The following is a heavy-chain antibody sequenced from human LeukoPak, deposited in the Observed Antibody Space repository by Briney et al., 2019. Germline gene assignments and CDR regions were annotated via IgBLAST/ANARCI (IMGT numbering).Heavy chain of an antibody. CDR3: ARSALLRTPLGF. CDR1: GFTFSSYE. CDR2: ISSSGSTI. D-gene: IGHD5/OR15-5a*01. Sequence: PGGSLRLSCAASGFTFSSYEMNWVRQAPGKGLEWVSYISSSGSTIYYADSVKGRFTISRDNAKNSLYLQMNSLRAEDTAVYYCARSALLRTPLGFWGQGTLVTVSS. J-gene: IGHJ4*02. V-gene: IGHV3-48*03.